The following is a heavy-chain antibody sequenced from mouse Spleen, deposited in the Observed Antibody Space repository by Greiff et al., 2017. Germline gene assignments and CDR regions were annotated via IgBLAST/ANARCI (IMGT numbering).Heavy chain of an antibody. V-gene: IGHV10-1*01. CDR3: VRDSSGYVRFAY. D-gene: IGHD3-2*01. CDR2: IRSKSNNYAT. Sequence: EVKLVESGGGLVQPKGSLKLSCAASGFSFNTYAMNWVRQAPGKGLEWVARIRSKSNNYATYYADSVKDRFTISRDDSESMLYLQMNNLKTEDTAMYYWVRDSSGYVRFAYWGQGTLVTVSA. CDR1: GFSFNTYA. J-gene: IGHJ3*01.